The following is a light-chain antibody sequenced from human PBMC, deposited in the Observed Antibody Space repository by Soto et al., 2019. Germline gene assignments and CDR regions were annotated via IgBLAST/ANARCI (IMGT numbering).Light chain of an antibody. CDR1: NSNIGSNP. V-gene: IGLV1-44*01. CDR2: SAD. J-gene: IGLJ2*01. CDR3: AAWDASLNAIV. Sequence: QSVLTQPPSASGTPGQRVTISCSGSNSNIGSNPVNWYQQLPGTAPRLLIYSADQRPSGVPDRISGSKSGPSASLAISGLQSEDEADYYCAAWDASLNAIVFGGGTKLTVL.